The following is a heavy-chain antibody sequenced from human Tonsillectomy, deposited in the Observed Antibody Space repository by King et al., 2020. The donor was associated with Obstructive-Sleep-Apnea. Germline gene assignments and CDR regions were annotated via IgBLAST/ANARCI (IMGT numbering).Heavy chain of an antibody. J-gene: IGHJ5*02. CDR2: IYYTGSA. CDR3: ARGGGSIYFWFDP. CDR1: GGSVSSGSHY. V-gene: IGHV4-61*01. Sequence: VQLQESGPGLVKPSETLSLTCTVSGGSVSSGSHYWSWIRQAPGKGLEWIGHIYYTGSANYNPSLRGRVTISVDTSKNEFYLKVQSVTTADTAIYYCARGGGSIYFWFDPRGQGTLVVGSS. D-gene: IGHD1-26*01.